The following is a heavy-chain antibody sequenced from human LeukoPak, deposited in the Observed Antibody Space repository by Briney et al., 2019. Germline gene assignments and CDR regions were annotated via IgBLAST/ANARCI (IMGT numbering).Heavy chain of an antibody. J-gene: IGHJ6*02. CDR1: GGSIGSSGFY. V-gene: IGHV4-39*01. D-gene: IGHD6-19*01. CDR3: GRHVSSGWDYYNGLDV. CDR2: IYYPGST. Sequence: SETLSLTCKVSGGSIGSSGFYWGWIRQPPGNGLEWIGSIYYPGSTHYNPSLQSRVTISVDTSKYQVSLTLSSVTATDTAVYYCGRHVSSGWDYYNGLDVWGQGTTVTVSS.